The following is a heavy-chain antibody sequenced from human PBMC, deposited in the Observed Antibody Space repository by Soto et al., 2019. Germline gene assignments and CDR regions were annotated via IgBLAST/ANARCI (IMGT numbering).Heavy chain of an antibody. CDR3: ARMTVPAAKNAFDI. V-gene: IGHV4-4*07. D-gene: IGHD2-2*01. CDR1: GGSISSYY. Sequence: SETLSLTCTVSGGSISSYYWSWIRQPAGKGLEWIGRIYTSGSTNYNPSLKSRVTMSVDTSKDQFSLKLSSVTAADTAVYYCARMTVPAAKNAFDIWGQGTMVTVSS. J-gene: IGHJ3*02. CDR2: IYTSGST.